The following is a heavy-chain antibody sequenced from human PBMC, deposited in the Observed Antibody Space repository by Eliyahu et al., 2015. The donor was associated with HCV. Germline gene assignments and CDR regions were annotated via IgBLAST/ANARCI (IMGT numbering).Heavy chain of an antibody. CDR2: IIPAFGTP. CDR3: ALEGGSSGPRWFDP. V-gene: IGHV1-69*01. CDR1: XGTFSTYT. J-gene: IGHJ5*02. D-gene: IGHD6-19*01. Sequence: QVQLVQSGAEVKKPGSSVKVSCKASXGTFSTYTISWVRQAPGQGLEWMGGIIPAFGTPNYAQKFQGRVTITADESTSTAYMELSSLRFEDTAVYYCALEGGSSGPRWFDPWGQGTLVIVSS.